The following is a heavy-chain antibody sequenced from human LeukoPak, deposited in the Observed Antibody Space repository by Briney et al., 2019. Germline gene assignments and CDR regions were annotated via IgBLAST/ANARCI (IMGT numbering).Heavy chain of an antibody. CDR2: IYYSGST. Sequence: SETLSLTCTVSGGSISSYYWSWIRQPPGKGLEWIGYIYYSGSTNYNPSLKSRVTISVDTSKNQFSLKLSSVTAADTAVYYCARAVDYYYGMDVWGQGTTVTVSS. J-gene: IGHJ6*02. V-gene: IGHV4-59*01. CDR3: ARAVDYYYGMDV. CDR1: GGSISSYY.